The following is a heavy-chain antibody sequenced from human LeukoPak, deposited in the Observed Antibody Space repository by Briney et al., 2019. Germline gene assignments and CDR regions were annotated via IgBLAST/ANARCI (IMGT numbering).Heavy chain of an antibody. D-gene: IGHD5-18*01. CDR3: ARGGYGSMDV. J-gene: IGHJ6*03. CDR2: MNPNSGNT. V-gene: IGHV1-8*03. Sequence: VASVKVSCKTSGYTFTSYSISWVRQAPGRGLEWMGWMNPNSGNTGYAQKFQGRVTITRNTSISTAYMELSSLRSEDTAVYYCARGGYGSMDVWGKGTTVTVSS. CDR1: GYTFTSYS.